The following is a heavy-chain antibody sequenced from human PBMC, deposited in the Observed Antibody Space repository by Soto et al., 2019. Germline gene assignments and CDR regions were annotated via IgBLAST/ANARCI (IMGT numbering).Heavy chain of an antibody. Sequence: EVQLVESGGGLVKPGEYLRLSCAASGFTFTNAWMNWVRQAPGKGLEWVGRIRSKTDGGTPDYAAPVKGRFTISRADSKNTLYVQMNSLKTEETAIYYCTTEKGYWGQGTLVTVSS. J-gene: IGHJ4*02. V-gene: IGHV3-15*07. CDR1: GFTFTNAW. CDR3: TTEKGY. CDR2: IRSKTDGGTP.